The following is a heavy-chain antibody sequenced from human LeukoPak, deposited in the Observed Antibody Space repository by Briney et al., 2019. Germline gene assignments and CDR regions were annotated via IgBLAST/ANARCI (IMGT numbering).Heavy chain of an antibody. D-gene: IGHD3-22*01. J-gene: IGHJ4*02. V-gene: IGHV3-30*18. CDR2: ISYDESNK. CDR3: AKGIDSSGYYPTDY. CDR1: GFTFSSYG. Sequence: GGSLRLSGAASGFTFSSYGMHWVRQAPGKELEWVAVISYDESNKYYADSVKGRFTISRDNSKNTLYLQMNSLRAEDTAVYSCAKGIDSSGYYPTDYWGQGTLVTVSS.